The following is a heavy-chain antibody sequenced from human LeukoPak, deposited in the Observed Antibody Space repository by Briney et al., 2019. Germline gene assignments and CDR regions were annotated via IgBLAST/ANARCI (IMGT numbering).Heavy chain of an antibody. CDR1: GFTFDDYA. CDR3: AKGPIYGSAPFDY. V-gene: IGHV3-9*01. D-gene: IGHD3-10*01. J-gene: IGHJ4*02. Sequence: PGGSLRLSCAASGFTFDDYAMHWVRQAPGKGLEWVSGISWNSGSIGYADSVKGRFTISRDNAKNSLYLQMNSLRAEDTALYYCAKGPIYGSAPFDYWGQGTLVTVSS. CDR2: ISWNSGSI.